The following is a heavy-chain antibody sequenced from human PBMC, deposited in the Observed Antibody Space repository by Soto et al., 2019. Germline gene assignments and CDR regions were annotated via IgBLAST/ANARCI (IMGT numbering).Heavy chain of an antibody. Sequence: QVQLVQSGAEVKKPGASVKVSFKASGYTFTSYGISWVRQAPGQGLEWMGWISAYNGNTNYAQKLQGRVTMTTDTSTSTAYMELRSLRSDDTAVYYCARERRDYIWGSYRYTGFDYWGQGTLVTVSS. D-gene: IGHD3-16*02. V-gene: IGHV1-18*01. CDR1: GYTFTSYG. J-gene: IGHJ4*02. CDR3: ARERRDYIWGSYRYTGFDY. CDR2: ISAYNGNT.